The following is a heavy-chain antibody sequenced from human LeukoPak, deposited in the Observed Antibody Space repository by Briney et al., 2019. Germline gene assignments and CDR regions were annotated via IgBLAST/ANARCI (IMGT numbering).Heavy chain of an antibody. Sequence: PSETLSLTCAVYGGSFSGYYWSWIRQPPGKGLEWIGYIYYSGSTNYNPSLKSRVTISVDTSKNQFSLKLSSVTAADTAVYYCARARGNSIAFDIWGQGTMVTVSS. CDR2: IYYSGST. V-gene: IGHV4-59*01. J-gene: IGHJ3*02. CDR3: ARARGNSIAFDI. CDR1: GGSFSGYY. D-gene: IGHD4-23*01.